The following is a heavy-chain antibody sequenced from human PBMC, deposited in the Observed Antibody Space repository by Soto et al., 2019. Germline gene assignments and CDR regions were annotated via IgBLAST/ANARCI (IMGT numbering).Heavy chain of an antibody. Sequence: QVQLVQSGAEVKKPGASVKVSCKASGYTFTSYGISWVRQAPGQGLEWMGWISAYNGNTNYAQKLQGRVTMTTDTSASTAYLELRSMGSEDTAVYYCARVDVFDSGYDSAITITGASFDYWGQGTLVTVSS. J-gene: IGHJ4*02. CDR1: GYTFTSYG. CDR3: ARVDVFDSGYDSAITITGASFDY. D-gene: IGHD5-12*01. CDR2: ISAYNGNT. V-gene: IGHV1-18*01.